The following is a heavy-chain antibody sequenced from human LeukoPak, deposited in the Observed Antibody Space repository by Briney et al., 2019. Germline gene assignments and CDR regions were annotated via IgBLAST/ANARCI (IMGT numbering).Heavy chain of an antibody. CDR1: GGSLSPYY. J-gene: IGHJ6*02. D-gene: IGHD5-12*01. Sequence: SETLSLTCTVSGGSLSPYYWSWIRQPPGKGLEWIGYIYYSGSTTYNPSLKGRVTLSVDTSRDQFSLRLTSVTAADTAVYYCARTPGYDFGLDGMDVWGQGTTVTVSS. CDR3: ARTPGYDFGLDGMDV. CDR2: IYYSGST. V-gene: IGHV4-59*08.